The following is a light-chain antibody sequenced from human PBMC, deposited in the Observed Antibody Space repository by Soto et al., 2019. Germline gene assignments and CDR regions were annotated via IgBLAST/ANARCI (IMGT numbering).Light chain of an antibody. CDR3: SSYASDSAV. CDR1: SSDVGSYNL. J-gene: IGLJ3*02. Sequence: QSALTQPASVSGSPGQSITISCTGTSSDVGSYNLVSWYQQHPGKAPKLMIYEGNKRPSGVSNRFSGSKSGNTASLTISGLQAEDEADYYCSSYASDSAVFGGGTKLTVL. CDR2: EGN. V-gene: IGLV2-23*01.